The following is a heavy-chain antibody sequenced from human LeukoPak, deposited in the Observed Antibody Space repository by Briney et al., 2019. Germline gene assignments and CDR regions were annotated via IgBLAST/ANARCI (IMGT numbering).Heavy chain of an antibody. CDR2: IKQDGSQK. Sequence: GGSLRLSCAASGFTFSSYWMSWVRQAPGKGLDWVANIKQDGSQKYYVDSVKGRFTISRDNAKNSLYLQMNSLRVEDTAVYYCARLGLPDYWGQGILVTVSS. CDR3: ARLGLPDY. D-gene: IGHD2-21*01. V-gene: IGHV3-7*03. J-gene: IGHJ4*02. CDR1: GFTFSSYW.